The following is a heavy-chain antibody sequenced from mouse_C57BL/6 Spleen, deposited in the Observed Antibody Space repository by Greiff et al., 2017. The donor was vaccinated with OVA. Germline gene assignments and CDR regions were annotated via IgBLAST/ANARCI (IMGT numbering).Heavy chain of an antibody. CDR3: ARYYYSNYLGAMDY. D-gene: IGHD2-5*01. CDR2: ISSGSSTI. Sequence: EVQRVESGGGLVKPGGSLKLSCAASGFTFSDYGMHWVRQAPEKGLEWVAYISSGSSTIYYADTVKGRFTISRDNAKNTLFLQMTSLRSEDTAMYYCARYYYSNYLGAMDYWGQGTSVTVSS. CDR1: GFTFSDYG. V-gene: IGHV5-17*01. J-gene: IGHJ4*01.